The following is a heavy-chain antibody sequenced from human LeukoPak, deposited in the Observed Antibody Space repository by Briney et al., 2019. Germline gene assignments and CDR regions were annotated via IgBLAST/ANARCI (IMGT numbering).Heavy chain of an antibody. CDR1: GFTLSSYN. Sequence: AGGSLRLSCAASGFTLSSYNMNWVRQAPGKGLEWISYITTSIDIISYADSVKRRFTISRDNAKNSLYMQMDSLREGDTAVYYCVRDHNYYFGYWGQGILVTVSS. V-gene: IGHV3-48*02. J-gene: IGHJ4*02. CDR3: VRDHNYYFGY. CDR2: ITTSIDII.